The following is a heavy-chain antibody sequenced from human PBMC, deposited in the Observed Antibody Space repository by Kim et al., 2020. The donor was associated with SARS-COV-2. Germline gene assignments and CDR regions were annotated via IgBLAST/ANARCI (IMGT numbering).Heavy chain of an antibody. J-gene: IGHJ4*02. V-gene: IGHV4-59*08. CDR2: IYYSGST. CDR3: ARHRESDHGDYGFDY. D-gene: IGHD4-17*01. Sequence: SETLSLTCSVSGGSISGYYWSWIRQPPGMGLEWIGYIYYSGSTKYNPSLKSRVTMSADTSKNQFSLKLTSVTAADTAVYYCARHRESDHGDYGFDYWGQGTLVTVSS. CDR1: GGSISGYY.